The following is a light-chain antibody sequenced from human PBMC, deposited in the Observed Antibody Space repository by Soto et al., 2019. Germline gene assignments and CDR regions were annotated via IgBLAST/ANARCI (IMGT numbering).Light chain of an antibody. J-gene: IGKJ5*01. CDR1: QSISSY. V-gene: IGKV3-11*01. Sequence: EIVLTQSPATLSLSPGERATLSCRASQSISSYLAWYQQKPGQAPRLLIWDASNRATGIPARFSGSGSGTDFTLTISSLEPEDFVVYYCQQRSTFGQGTRLEIK. CDR2: DAS. CDR3: QQRST.